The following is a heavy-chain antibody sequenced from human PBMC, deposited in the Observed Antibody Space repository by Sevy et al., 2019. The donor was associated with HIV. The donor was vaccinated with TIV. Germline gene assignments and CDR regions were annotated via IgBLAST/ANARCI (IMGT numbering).Heavy chain of an antibody. CDR3: ARHEVGGYFDY. Sequence: SETLSLTCTVSGDSISSYYWSWIRQPPGKGLEWIGYIFYSGSTNYSPSLKSRVTISVDTSKNQFSLRLRSVTAADTAVYFWARHEVGGYFDYWGQGTLVTVSS. J-gene: IGHJ4*02. CDR1: GDSISSYY. D-gene: IGHD3-16*01. V-gene: IGHV4-59*08. CDR2: IFYSGST.